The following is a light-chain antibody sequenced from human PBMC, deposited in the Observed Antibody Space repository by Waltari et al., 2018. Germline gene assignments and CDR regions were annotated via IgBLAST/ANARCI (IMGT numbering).Light chain of an antibody. Sequence: QAVVTQEPSVTVSPGGTHTLTCGSSTGTVTNNHYPYWFQQKPGQAPSTLIYDTTNKYSWTPARFSGSLLGGQAALTLSGVQPEDEAEYYCLLSFGITQIFGGGTKLTVL. J-gene: IGLJ2*01. CDR2: DTT. CDR3: LLSFGITQI. V-gene: IGLV7-46*01. CDR1: TGTVTNNHY.